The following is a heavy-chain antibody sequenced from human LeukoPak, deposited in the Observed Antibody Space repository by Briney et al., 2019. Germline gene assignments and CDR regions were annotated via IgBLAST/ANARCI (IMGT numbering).Heavy chain of an antibody. D-gene: IGHD1-14*01. CDR2: IGISDVDR. J-gene: IGHJ4*02. CDR3: AKDAPGAGGFDY. V-gene: IGHV3-23*01. Sequence: GGSLRLSCAASGFTISGEAMSWVRQAPGKGLECVSTIGISDVDRHYADSVKGRFTISRDNSKNTLYLQMNSLRADDTPVYYCAKDAPGAGGFDYWGQGTLVTVSS. CDR1: GFTISGEA.